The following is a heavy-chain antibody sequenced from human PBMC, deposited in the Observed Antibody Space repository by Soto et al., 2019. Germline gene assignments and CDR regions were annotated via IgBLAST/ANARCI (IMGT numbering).Heavy chain of an antibody. CDR1: GGSVSSGSYY. Sequence: ASETLSLTCTVSGGSVSSGSYYWSWIRQPPGKGLEWIGYIYYSGSTNYNPSLKSRVTISVDTSKNQFSLKLSSVTAADTAVYYCANFKRGYSYGYFDYWGQGTLVTVSS. CDR3: ANFKRGYSYGYFDY. V-gene: IGHV4-61*01. D-gene: IGHD5-18*01. J-gene: IGHJ4*02. CDR2: IYYSGST.